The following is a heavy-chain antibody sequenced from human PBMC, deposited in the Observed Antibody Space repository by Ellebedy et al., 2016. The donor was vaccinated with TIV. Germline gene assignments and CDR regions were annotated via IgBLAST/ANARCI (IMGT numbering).Heavy chain of an antibody. D-gene: IGHD3-22*01. CDR3: ARQITVTARPPPNAFDV. CDR2: VCHSGSP. J-gene: IGHJ3*01. CDR1: GGSMNNDC. V-gene: IGHV4-59*08. Sequence: SETLSLXCTVSGGSMNNDCWSWIRQPPGKGLEWVGYVCHSGSPNNNPSLKSRLTLSVDTSRAQLSLELSSVTAADTATYYCARQITVTARPPPNAFDVWGQGTVVTVSS.